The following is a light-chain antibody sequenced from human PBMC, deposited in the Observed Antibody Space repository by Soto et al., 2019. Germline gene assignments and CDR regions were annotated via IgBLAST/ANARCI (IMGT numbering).Light chain of an antibody. CDR1: QSISSY. V-gene: IGKV1-39*01. J-gene: IGKJ1*01. CDR2: AAS. Sequence: DIQMTQSPSSLSASVGDRVTITCRASQSISSYLNWYQQKPGKAPKLLIYAASSLQSGVPSRFSGSGSGTDFTLTISSLQPADFGTYYCQQSYSTPPTFGQGTKVDIK. CDR3: QQSYSTPPT.